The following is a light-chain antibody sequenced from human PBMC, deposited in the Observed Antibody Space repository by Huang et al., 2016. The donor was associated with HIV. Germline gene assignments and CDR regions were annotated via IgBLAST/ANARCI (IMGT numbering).Light chain of an antibody. V-gene: IGKV2-28*01. J-gene: IGKJ4*01. CDR1: QSLLHSNGNNY. CDR2: LCS. CDR3: MQALQTPLT. Sequence: DIVMTQSPLSLPVTPGEPASISCRSSQSLLHSNGNNYFDWYLQKPGQSPQLLIYLCSNRASGVPDRFSVSGSGTDFTLKISRVEAEDVGVYYCMQALQTPLTFGGGTKVEIK.